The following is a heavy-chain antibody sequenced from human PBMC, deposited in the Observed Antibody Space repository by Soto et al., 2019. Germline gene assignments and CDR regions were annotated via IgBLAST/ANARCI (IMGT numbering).Heavy chain of an antibody. CDR2: IYRSGTT. J-gene: IGHJ4*02. V-gene: IGHV4-38-2*01. D-gene: IGHD1-26*01. Sequence: SETLSLTCVVSNFSISSGYYWGWIRQSPGKGLEWIASIYRSGTTSYNPSLKSRVTISVDPSKNQFSLMLTAVTAADTAVYYCARTHSGSYYSVFNYRGRGSLVTVSS. CDR3: ARTHSGSYYSVFNY. CDR1: NFSISSGYY.